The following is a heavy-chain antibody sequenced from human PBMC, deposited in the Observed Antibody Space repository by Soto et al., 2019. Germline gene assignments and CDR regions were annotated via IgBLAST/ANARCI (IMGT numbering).Heavy chain of an antibody. V-gene: IGHV3-23*01. D-gene: IGHD2-2*01. Sequence: GGSLRLSCAASGFTFSSYAMSWVRQAPGKGVEWVSAISGNAGSTYYADSVKGRFTISRDNSKNTLYLQMNTLRVEDTAVYFCAKDIVVVPAALDCLDYWGEGTVLSVSS. J-gene: IGHJ4*02. CDR3: AKDIVVVPAALDCLDY. CDR2: ISGNAGST. CDR1: GFTFSSYA.